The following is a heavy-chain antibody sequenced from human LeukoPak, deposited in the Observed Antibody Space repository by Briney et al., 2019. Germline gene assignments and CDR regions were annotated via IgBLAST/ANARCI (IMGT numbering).Heavy chain of an antibody. CDR2: INPSGGSA. V-gene: IGHV1-46*01. Sequence: GASVKVSCKASGYTFTIYYIHWVRQAPGQGLEWMGMINPSGGSATYAQKFQGRVTMTRDTSTSTVYMEPSSLRSEDTAVYYCARARDTGDYWGQGTLVTVSS. CDR1: GYTFTIYY. D-gene: IGHD3-16*02. CDR3: ARARDTGDY. J-gene: IGHJ4*02.